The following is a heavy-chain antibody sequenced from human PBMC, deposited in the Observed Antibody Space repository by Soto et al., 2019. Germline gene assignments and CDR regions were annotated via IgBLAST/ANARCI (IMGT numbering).Heavy chain of an antibody. J-gene: IGHJ5*02. CDR2: ISAYNGNT. CDR3: ARDNCSSTSCSAGWFDP. V-gene: IGHV1-18*01. Sequence: GASVKVSCKASGYTFTSYGISWVRQAPGQGLEWMGWISAYNGNTNYAQKFQGWVTMARDTSISTAYMELSRLRSDDTAVYYCARDNCSSTSCSAGWFDPWGQGTLVTVSS. D-gene: IGHD2-2*01. CDR1: GYTFTSYG.